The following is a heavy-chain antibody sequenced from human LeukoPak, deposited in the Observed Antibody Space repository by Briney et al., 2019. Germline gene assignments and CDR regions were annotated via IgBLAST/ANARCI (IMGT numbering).Heavy chain of an antibody. V-gene: IGHV3-48*01. D-gene: IGHD5-18*01. CDR3: ARDYGYGFDY. J-gene: IGHJ4*02. CDR1: GFTFSIYS. Sequence: GGSLRLSCAVSGFTFSIYSMNWVRHAPRKGLEWISYIGKSSSSISYADSVKGRFTISTDNAKSSLYLQMNSLRAEDTAVYYCARDYGYGFDYWGQGTLVTVSS. CDR2: IGKSSSSI.